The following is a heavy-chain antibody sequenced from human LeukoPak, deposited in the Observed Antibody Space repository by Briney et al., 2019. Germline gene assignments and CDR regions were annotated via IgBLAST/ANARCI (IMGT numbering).Heavy chain of an antibody. V-gene: IGHV3-7*01. CDR3: ARDLELYGMDV. Sequence: GGSLRLSCAASGFTSSSYWMSWVRQAPGKGLEWVANIKQDGSEKYYVDSVKGRFTISRDNAKNSLYLQMNSLRAEDTAVYYCARDLELYGMDVWGQGTTVTVSS. J-gene: IGHJ6*02. CDR1: GFTSSSYW. D-gene: IGHD1-26*01. CDR2: IKQDGSEK.